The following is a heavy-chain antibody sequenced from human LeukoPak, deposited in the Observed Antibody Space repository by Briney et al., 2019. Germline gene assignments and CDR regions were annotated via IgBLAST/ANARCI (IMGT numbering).Heavy chain of an antibody. CDR2: ISGGGGNT. Sequence: GGSLRLSCAASGFTFSSYAMSWVRQAPGKGREWVSDISGGGGNTYYADSVNGRFTISRDNSKNTLYLQMNSLRAEDTAVYYCAKATYYYDSSGLNWFDPWGQGTLVTVSS. CDR3: AKATYYYDSSGLNWFDP. J-gene: IGHJ5*02. V-gene: IGHV3-23*01. D-gene: IGHD3-22*01. CDR1: GFTFSSYA.